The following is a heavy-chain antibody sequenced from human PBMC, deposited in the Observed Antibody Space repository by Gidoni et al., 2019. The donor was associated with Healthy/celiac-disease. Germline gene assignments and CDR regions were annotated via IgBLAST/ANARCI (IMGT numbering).Heavy chain of an antibody. CDR3: ASRGGGSGSYWYAFDI. CDR1: GFTFRSYA. V-gene: IGHV1-69*01. CDR2: IIPIFGTA. Sequence: QVQLVQSGAEVQKPGSSVQVSCKASGFTFRSYAISWVRQAPGQGLEWMGGIIPIFGTANYAQKFQGRVTITADESTSTAYMELRSLRSEDTAVYYCASRGGGSGSYWYAFDIWGQGTMVTVSS. D-gene: IGHD3-10*01. J-gene: IGHJ3*02.